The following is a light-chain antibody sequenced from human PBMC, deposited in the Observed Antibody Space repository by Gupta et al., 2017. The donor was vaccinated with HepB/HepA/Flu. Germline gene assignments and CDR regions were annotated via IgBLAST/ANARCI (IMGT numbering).Light chain of an antibody. V-gene: IGLV3-19*01. CDR1: YRRGYY. J-gene: IGLJ1*01. Sequence: SPDLTQGLAVPVGWGQTATLTRHPVYRRGYYATWYQQQPGPAHVLVIYGENNRPSGVPDRFSASSSATTASLTITGAQAADEADYYCNSQDGNGSHLVFGTGTKLTVL. CDR2: GEN. CDR3: NSQDGNGSHLV.